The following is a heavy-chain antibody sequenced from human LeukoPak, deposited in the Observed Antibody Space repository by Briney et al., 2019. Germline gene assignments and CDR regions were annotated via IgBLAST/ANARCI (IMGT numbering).Heavy chain of an antibody. CDR3: AKDQRWESPHYLDS. D-gene: IGHD1-26*01. Sequence: GGSLRLSCAASGFTFSSSAMSWVRQVPGKGLEWVSGISASGGSTYYADSVRGRFTISRDNSKNTLYVQMNSLRDEDTAVYHCAKDQRWESPHYLDSWGQGTLVTVSS. J-gene: IGHJ4*02. CDR1: GFTFSSSA. V-gene: IGHV3-23*01. CDR2: ISASGGST.